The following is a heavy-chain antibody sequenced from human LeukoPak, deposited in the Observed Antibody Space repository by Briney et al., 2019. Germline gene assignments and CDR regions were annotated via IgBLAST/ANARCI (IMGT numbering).Heavy chain of an antibody. CDR2: INPNSGGT. J-gene: IGHJ4*02. V-gene: IGHV1-2*02. Sequence: VASVKVSCKASGYTFTGYYMHWVRQAPGQGLEWMGWINPNSGGTNYAQKFQGRVTMTRDTSISTAYMELSRLRSDDTAVYYCARIEDYSRTLDYWGQGTLVTVSS. CDR1: GYTFTGYY. CDR3: ARIEDYSRTLDY. D-gene: IGHD4-11*01.